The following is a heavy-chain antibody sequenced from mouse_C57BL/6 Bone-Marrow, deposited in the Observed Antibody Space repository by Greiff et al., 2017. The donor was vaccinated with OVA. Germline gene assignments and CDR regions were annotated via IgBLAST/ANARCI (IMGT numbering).Heavy chain of an antibody. Sequence: EVKLQQSGPELVKPGASVKISCKASGYTFTDYYMNWVKPSHGKSLAWIGDITPNTGGTSYNQKFKGTATLTVDKYSSTAYMELRSLTSEDSAVYYCARDLNWDRAMDYWGQGTSVTVSS. J-gene: IGHJ4*01. CDR2: ITPNTGGT. D-gene: IGHD4-1*01. V-gene: IGHV1-26*01. CDR3: ARDLNWDRAMDY. CDR1: GYTFTDYY.